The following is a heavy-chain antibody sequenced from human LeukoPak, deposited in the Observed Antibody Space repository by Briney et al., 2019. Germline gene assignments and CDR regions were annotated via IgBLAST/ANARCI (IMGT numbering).Heavy chain of an antibody. D-gene: IGHD2-2*02. Sequence: GRSLRLSCAASGFTFSSYAMHWVRQAPGKGLEWVAVISYDGSNKYYADSVKGRFTISRDNSKNTLYLQMNSLRAEDTAVYYCTTETSLYYFDYWGQGTLVTVSS. V-gene: IGHV3-30-3*01. CDR2: ISYDGSNK. CDR3: TTETSLYYFDY. J-gene: IGHJ4*02. CDR1: GFTFSSYA.